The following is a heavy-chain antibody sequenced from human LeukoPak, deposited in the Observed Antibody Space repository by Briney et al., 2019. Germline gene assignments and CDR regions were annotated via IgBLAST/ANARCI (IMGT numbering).Heavy chain of an antibody. V-gene: IGHV1-69*05. CDR3: ARDRDFWSGYYAIGGFDY. CDR2: IISIFGTA. Sequence: SVKVSCKASGGTFSSYAISWVRQAPGQGLEWMGRIISIFGTANYAQKFQGRVTITTDESTSTAYMELSSLRSEDTAVYYCARDRDFWSGYYAIGGFDYWGQGTLVTVSS. D-gene: IGHD3-3*01. CDR1: GGTFSSYA. J-gene: IGHJ4*02.